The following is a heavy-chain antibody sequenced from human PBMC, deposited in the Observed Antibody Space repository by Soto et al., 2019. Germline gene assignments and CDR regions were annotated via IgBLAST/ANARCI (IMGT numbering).Heavy chain of an antibody. CDR1: GGTFSSYA. V-gene: IGHV1-69*13. J-gene: IGHJ4*02. CDR2: IIPIFGTA. CDR3: ARGDSGSYLALDY. Sequence: SVKVSCKASGGTFSSYAISWVRQAPGQGLEWMGGIIPIFGTANYAQKFQGRVTITADESTSTAYMELSSLRSEDTAVYYCARGDSGSYLALDYWGQGTLVTVSS. D-gene: IGHD1-26*01.